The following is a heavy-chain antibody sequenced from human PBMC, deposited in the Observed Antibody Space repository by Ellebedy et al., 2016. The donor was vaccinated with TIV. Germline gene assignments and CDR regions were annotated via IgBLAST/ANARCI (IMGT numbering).Heavy chain of an antibody. J-gene: IGHJ6*03. CDR3: ARTPDYYYFMDV. V-gene: IGHV3-21*01. CDR2: ISNSGHYI. CDR1: GITFDSYS. Sequence: GESLKISCEGSGITFDSYSFNWVRQAPGRGLEWVASISNSGHYIDYADSVEGRFTISRDNAKSSVFLEMNSLRAEDTAVYYCARTPDYYYFMDVWGKGPRSPSP.